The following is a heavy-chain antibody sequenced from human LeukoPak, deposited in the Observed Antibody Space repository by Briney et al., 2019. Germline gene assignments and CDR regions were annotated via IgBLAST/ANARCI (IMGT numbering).Heavy chain of an antibody. CDR3: ARDSTDYDTSGYYLLDY. CDR1: GYTFTGYY. J-gene: IGHJ4*02. D-gene: IGHD3-22*01. V-gene: IGHV1-2*02. CDR2: INPNSGGT. Sequence: ASVKVSCKASGYTFTGYYMHWVRQAPGQGLEWMGWINPNSGGTNYAQKFQGRVTMTRDTSINTAYMELSRLRSDDTAVYYCARDSTDYDTSGYYLLDYWGQGTLVTVSS.